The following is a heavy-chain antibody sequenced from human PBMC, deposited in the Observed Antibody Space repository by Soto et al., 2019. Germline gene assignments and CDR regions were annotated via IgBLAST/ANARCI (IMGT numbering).Heavy chain of an antibody. D-gene: IGHD3-3*01. Sequence: GVSLKISCKGSGYSFTNYWIGWVRQMPGKGLEWMGMIYPDDSDTKYSPSFQGQVTFSADKSINTAYLQWSSLKASDTAIYYCARLEWLSLAAWFDPWGQGTLVTVSS. CDR1: GYSFTNYW. CDR2: IYPDDSDT. CDR3: ARLEWLSLAAWFDP. V-gene: IGHV5-51*01. J-gene: IGHJ5*02.